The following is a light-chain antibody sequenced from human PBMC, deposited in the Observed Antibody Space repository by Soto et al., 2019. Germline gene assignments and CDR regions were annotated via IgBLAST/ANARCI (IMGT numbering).Light chain of an antibody. V-gene: IGLV2-8*01. CDR2: EVN. CDR3: SSYAGSNNVV. Sequence: QSALTQPPSASGSPRQSVTISCTGTSSDVGAYNYVSWFQQHPGKAPKLMIYEVNKRPSGVPDRFSGSKSGNTASLTVSGLQAEDEAGYYCSSYAGSNNVVFGGGTKLTVL. J-gene: IGLJ2*01. CDR1: SSDVGAYNY.